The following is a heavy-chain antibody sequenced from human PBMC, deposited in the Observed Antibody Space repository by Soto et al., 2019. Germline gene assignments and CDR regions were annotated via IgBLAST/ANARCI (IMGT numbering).Heavy chain of an antibody. Sequence: SETLSLTCVVSGGSRGDYCWSWIRQPPGMALEWIGEINHLGSINYHPSLKSRVTMSVDTSKNQFSPTLNSVTAADTATYYCARGGISHWAYFYYMDVWDRGTTVTVSS. J-gene: IGHJ6*03. V-gene: IGHV4-34*01. CDR1: GGSRGDYC. D-gene: IGHD2-21*01. CDR2: INHLGSI. CDR3: ARGGISHWAYFYYMDV.